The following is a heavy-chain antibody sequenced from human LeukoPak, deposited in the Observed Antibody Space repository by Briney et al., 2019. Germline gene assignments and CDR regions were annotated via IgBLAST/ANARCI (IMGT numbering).Heavy chain of an antibody. CDR2: MNPNSGNT. D-gene: IGHD4-23*01. V-gene: IGHV1-8*01. J-gene: IGHJ4*02. CDR1: GYTFTRYD. CDR3: ARVYRQLRPYYFDY. Sequence: GSVKVSCKASGYTFTRYDINWVRQATGQGLEWMGWMNPNSGNTGYAQKFQGRVTMTRNTSIITAYMELSSLRSEDTAVYYCARVYRQLRPYYFDYWGRGTLVTVSS.